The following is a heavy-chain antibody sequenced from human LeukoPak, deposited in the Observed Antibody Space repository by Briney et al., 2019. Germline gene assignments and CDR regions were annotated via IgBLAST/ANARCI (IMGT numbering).Heavy chain of an antibody. CDR3: ARGYPAFGMDV. D-gene: IGHD6-13*01. J-gene: IGHJ6*02. CDR1: GGSISSGGYY. CDR2: IYYSGST. V-gene: IGHV4-31*03. Sequence: PSETLSLTCTVSGGSISSGGYYWSWIRQHPGKGLEWIGYIYYSGSTYYNPSLKSRVTTSVDTSKNQFSLKLSSVTAADTAVYYCARGYPAFGMDVWAKGPRSPSP.